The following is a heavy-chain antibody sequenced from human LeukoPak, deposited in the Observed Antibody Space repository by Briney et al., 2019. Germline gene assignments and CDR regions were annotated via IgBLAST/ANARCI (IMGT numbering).Heavy chain of an antibody. D-gene: IGHD1-26*01. Sequence: ASETLSLTCTVSGGSISSTYYWGWIRQPPGKGLEWIGNIYYSGSPHYDPSLRSRVTISVDTSKNQFSLKLSSVTAADAAVYYCARMEGHMSYYFDYWGQGTLVTVSS. V-gene: IGHV4-39*07. CDR1: GGSISSTYY. CDR2: IYYSGSP. CDR3: ARMEGHMSYYFDY. J-gene: IGHJ4*02.